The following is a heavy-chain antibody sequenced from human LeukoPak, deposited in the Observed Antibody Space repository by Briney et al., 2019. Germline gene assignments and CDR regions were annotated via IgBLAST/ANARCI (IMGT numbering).Heavy chain of an antibody. CDR1: GGSITSYY. D-gene: IGHD2-15*01. Sequence: PSETLSLTCSVSGGSITSYYWSWIRQPPGKGLEWIGYISYSGSTNYNPSLKSRVSISIDTSKNQFSLRLSPVTAADTAVYYCASGGYCSSGSCYPNWFDPWGQGTLVTVSS. V-gene: IGHV4-59*01. CDR2: ISYSGST. J-gene: IGHJ5*02. CDR3: ASGGYCSSGSCYPNWFDP.